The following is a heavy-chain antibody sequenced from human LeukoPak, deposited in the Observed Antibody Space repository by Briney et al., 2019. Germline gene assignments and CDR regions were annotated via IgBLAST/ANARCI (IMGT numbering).Heavy chain of an antibody. V-gene: IGHV3-66*02. J-gene: IGHJ6*03. CDR3: ARIDGNYDFWSGYLSHYYYYIDV. D-gene: IGHD3-3*01. Sequence: GGSLRLSCAASGFTVSSNYMSWVRQAPGKGLEWVSVIYSGGSTYYADSMKGRFTISRDNSKNTLYLQMNSLRAEDTAVYYCARIDGNYDFWSGYLSHYYYYIDVWGKGTTVTVSS. CDR2: IYSGGST. CDR1: GFTVSSNY.